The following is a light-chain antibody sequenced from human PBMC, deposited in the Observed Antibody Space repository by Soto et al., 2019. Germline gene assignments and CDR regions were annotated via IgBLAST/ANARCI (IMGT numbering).Light chain of an antibody. J-gene: IGLJ1*01. CDR3: NSYTTSNTRQIV. V-gene: IGLV2-14*01. CDR1: SSDVGGYNY. Sequence: QSALTQPASVSGSPGQSITISCTGTSSDVGGYNYVSWYQQHPGKAPKFMIYDVSNRPSGVSPRFSGSNSGNTASLTISGLQADDEADYYCNSYTTSNTRQIVFGTGTKLTVL. CDR2: DVS.